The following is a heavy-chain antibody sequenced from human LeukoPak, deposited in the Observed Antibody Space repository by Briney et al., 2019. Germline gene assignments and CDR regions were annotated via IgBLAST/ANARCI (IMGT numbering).Heavy chain of an antibody. CDR1: GFTFSTSA. V-gene: IGHV3-23*01. CDR2: CGTDGGT. Sequence: GGSLRLSCAASGFTFSTSALNWVRQAPGKGLEGASACGTDGGTYYADSVKGRFTISRDNSRHTLYLQMTGLRAEDTAVYYCAKKTPGTYPFDSWGQGTLVTVSS. D-gene: IGHD6-13*01. J-gene: IGHJ4*02. CDR3: AKKTPGTYPFDS.